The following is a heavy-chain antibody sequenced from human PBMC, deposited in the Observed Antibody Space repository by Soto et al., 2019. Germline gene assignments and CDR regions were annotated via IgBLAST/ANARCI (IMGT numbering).Heavy chain of an antibody. CDR1: GGSISSGGYS. V-gene: IGHV4-30-2*01. CDR3: ARDIGRIDP. D-gene: IGHD1-1*01. CDR2: IYHSGST. J-gene: IGHJ5*02. Sequence: SETLSLTCAVSGGSISSGGYSWSWIRQPPGKGLEWIGYIYHSGSTYYNPSLKSRVTISVDRSKNQFSLKLSSVTAADTAVYYCARDIGRIDPWGQGTLVTVSS.